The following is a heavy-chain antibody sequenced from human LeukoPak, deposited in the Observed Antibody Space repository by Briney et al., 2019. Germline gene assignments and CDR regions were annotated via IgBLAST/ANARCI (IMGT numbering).Heavy chain of an antibody. CDR2: ISGSGGST. D-gene: IGHD6-13*01. CDR1: GFTFSSYA. CDR3: AKSTSWGIAAAGGY. V-gene: IGHV3-23*01. J-gene: IGHJ4*02. Sequence: GGPLRLSCAASGFTFSSYAMSWVRQAPGKGLEWVSAISGSGGSTYYADSVKGRFTISRDNSKNTLYLQMNSQRAEDTAVYYCAKSTSWGIAAAGGYWGQGTLVTVSS.